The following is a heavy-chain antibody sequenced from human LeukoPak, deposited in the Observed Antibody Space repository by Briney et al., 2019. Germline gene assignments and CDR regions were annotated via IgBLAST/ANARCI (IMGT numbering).Heavy chain of an antibody. J-gene: IGHJ5*02. CDR1: GDSISTHN. CDR2: IYSSGNT. Sequence: SETLSLTCIVSGDSISTHNWNWIRQSPGKGLEWIGYIYSSGNTKYSPSLKSRVTISVDTSKNQFSLKLSAVTAADTAVYYCARSGAKAVVLGWFDPWGQGTLVTVSS. D-gene: IGHD7-27*01. V-gene: IGHV4-59*11. CDR3: ARSGAKAVVLGWFDP.